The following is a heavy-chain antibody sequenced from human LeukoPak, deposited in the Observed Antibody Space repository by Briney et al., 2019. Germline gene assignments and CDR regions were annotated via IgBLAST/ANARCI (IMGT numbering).Heavy chain of an antibody. V-gene: IGHV3-23*01. CDR3: ARGSGGQQLIRGYYYMDV. J-gene: IGHJ6*03. D-gene: IGHD6-6*01. CDR1: GSTFSSFG. Sequence: GGSLRLSCAASGSTFSSFGMSWVRQAPGKGLEWVSAISSTGGTAYYADSVKGRFTISTDNAKNSLYLQMSSLRAEDTAVYYCARGSGGQQLIRGYYYMDVWGKGTTVTVSS. CDR2: ISSTGGTA.